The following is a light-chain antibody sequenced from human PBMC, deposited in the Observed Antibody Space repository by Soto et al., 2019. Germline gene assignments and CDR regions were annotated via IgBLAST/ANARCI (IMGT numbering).Light chain of an antibody. CDR3: CSYAGSSTPLI. V-gene: IGLV2-23*02. CDR1: SRDVGNYNL. CDR2: EVS. Sequence: QSVLTQPASVSGSPGQSITISCTGTSRDVGNYNLVSWYQQHPGKAPKLMIYEVSKWPSGVSNRFSGSKSGNTASLTISGLQAEDEADYYCCSYAGSSTPLIFGTRTKVTVL. J-gene: IGLJ1*01.